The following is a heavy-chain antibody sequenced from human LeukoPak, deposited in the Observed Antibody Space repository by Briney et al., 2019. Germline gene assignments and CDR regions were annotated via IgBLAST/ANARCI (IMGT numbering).Heavy chain of an antibody. CDR3: ARLHKGVNRAFDY. CDR1: GGSISSGSYY. Sequence: SQTLSLTCTVSGGSISSGSYYWRWIRQPAGKGLEWIGRIYTSGSTNYNPSLKSRVTISVDTSKNQFSLKLSSVTAADTAVYYCARLHKGVNRAFDYWGQGTLVTVSS. CDR2: IYTSGST. D-gene: IGHD1-14*01. J-gene: IGHJ4*02. V-gene: IGHV4-61*02.